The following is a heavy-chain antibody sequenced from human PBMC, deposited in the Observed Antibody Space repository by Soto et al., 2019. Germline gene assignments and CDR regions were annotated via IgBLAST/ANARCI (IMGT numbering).Heavy chain of an antibody. CDR2: ISSSTGSTI. J-gene: IGHJ4*02. Sequence: GGSLRLSCAASGFTFSDYYMNWIRQAPGKGLEWVSCISSSTGSTIYYADSVKGRFTISRDNGKNSLFLQMDSVTADDTAVYYCARSYYYDSSGYLSYWGQGT. D-gene: IGHD3-22*01. V-gene: IGHV3-11*04. CDR3: ARSYYYDSSGYLSY. CDR1: GFTFSDYY.